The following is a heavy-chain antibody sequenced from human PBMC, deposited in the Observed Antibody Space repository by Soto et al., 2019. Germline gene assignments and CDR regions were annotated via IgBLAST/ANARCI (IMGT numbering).Heavy chain of an antibody. D-gene: IGHD2-2*03. J-gene: IGHJ6*02. CDR1: DDSISSGGYY. CDR2: IYCSENT. Sequence: PSETLSLTCTVSDDSISSGGYYWSWIRQHPGKGLDWIGYIYCSENTYYKSSLMSRLTFSVDTSKNEFSLKLSSVTAADTAVYYCARLNGYCISTNCHGYYGMDVWGQGTTVTVSS. CDR3: ARLNGYCISTNCHGYYGMDV. V-gene: IGHV4-39*01.